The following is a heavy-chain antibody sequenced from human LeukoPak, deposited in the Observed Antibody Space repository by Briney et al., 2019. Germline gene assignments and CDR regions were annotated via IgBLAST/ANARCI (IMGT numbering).Heavy chain of an antibody. D-gene: IGHD6-13*01. Sequence: SETLSLTCTVSGGSISSYYWGWIRQPPGKGLEWIGYIHYSGSTNYNPSLKSRVTISVDTSKNQFSLKLTSVTAADTAVYYCARGGPSSRYFDLWGQGTLVTVSS. V-gene: IGHV4-59*01. J-gene: IGHJ4*02. CDR1: GGSISSYY. CDR3: ARGGPSSRYFDL. CDR2: IHYSGST.